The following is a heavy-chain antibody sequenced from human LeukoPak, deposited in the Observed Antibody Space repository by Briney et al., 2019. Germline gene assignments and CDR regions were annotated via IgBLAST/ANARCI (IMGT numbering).Heavy chain of an antibody. D-gene: IGHD5-18*01. CDR3: ARQRGSSYGYSLDY. V-gene: IGHV4-39*01. CDR1: GGSISTSGYY. Sequence: SETLSLTCTVSGGSISTSGYYWGWIRQPPGKGLEWIGSSYYSGSTYYSPSLKIRVTISIDTSKNQFSLKLNSVTAADTAVYYCARQRGSSYGYSLDYWGQGTLVTVSS. CDR2: SYYSGST. J-gene: IGHJ4*02.